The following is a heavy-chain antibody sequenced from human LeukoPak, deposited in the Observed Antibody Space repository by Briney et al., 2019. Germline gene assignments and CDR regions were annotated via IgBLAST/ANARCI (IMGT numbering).Heavy chain of an antibody. J-gene: IGHJ4*02. CDR1: GGSISSGDYY. V-gene: IGHV4-30-4*01. CDR2: IYYRGST. D-gene: IGHD6-6*01. CDR3: ARGSWSSSIDY. Sequence: SETLSLTCTVSGGSISSGDYYWSWIRQPPGKGLEWIGYIYYRGSTYYNPSLKSRLTISVDTSKNQFSPRLSSVTAADTAVYYCARGSWSSSIDYWGQGTLVTVSS.